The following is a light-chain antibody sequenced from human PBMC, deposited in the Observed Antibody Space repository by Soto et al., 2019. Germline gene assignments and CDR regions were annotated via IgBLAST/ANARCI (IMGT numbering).Light chain of an antibody. CDR2: GAS. J-gene: IGKJ3*01. CDR1: RSVSSSY. Sequence: EIVLTQSPGTLSLSPGERANLSCRASRSVSSSYLAWYQQKPGQAPRLLIYGASSRATGLPDRFSGSGSGTDFTLTISRLEPEDFAVYYCQQYGSSPLFTFGPGTKVDIK. V-gene: IGKV3-20*01. CDR3: QQYGSSPLFT.